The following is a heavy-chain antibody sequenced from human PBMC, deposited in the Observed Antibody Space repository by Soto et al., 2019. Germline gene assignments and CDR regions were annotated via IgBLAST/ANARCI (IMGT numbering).Heavy chain of an antibody. CDR1: GYSISSNSY. Sequence: KTSETLSLTCVVAGYSISSNSYWGWIRQTPGKGLEWMGSIHHSGSTYYSPSLKSRVSMSIDTSKNQLSLKLTFVTAADTAVYYCGTSKIFDILTGFTSSGMDVWGQGTTVTVSS. CDR2: IHHSGST. V-gene: IGHV4-38-2*01. J-gene: IGHJ6*01. D-gene: IGHD3-9*01. CDR3: GTSKIFDILTGFTSSGMDV.